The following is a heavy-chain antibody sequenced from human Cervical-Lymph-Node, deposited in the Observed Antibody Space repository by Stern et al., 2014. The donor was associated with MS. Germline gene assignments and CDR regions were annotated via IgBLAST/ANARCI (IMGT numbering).Heavy chain of an antibody. Sequence: EVQLVESGGDLVQPGGSLRLSCAASGFTFNKYAMNWVRQAPGKGLELVSTISGSGGSIYSADSVKGRFTISRANTENTLYLQMHSLRAEDTAIYYCAKQYFDSSGYSYYYGMDVWGQGTTVTVSS. J-gene: IGHJ6*02. CDR2: ISGSGGSI. D-gene: IGHD3-22*01. V-gene: IGHV3-23*04. CDR3: AKQYFDSSGYSYYYGMDV. CDR1: GFTFNKYA.